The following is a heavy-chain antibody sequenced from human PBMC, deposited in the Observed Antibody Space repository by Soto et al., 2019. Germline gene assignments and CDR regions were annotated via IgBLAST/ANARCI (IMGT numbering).Heavy chain of an antibody. CDR2: IYYSGST. V-gene: IGHV4-59*01. Sequence: SETLSLTCTVSGGSISSYYWSWIRQPPGKGLEWIGYIYYSGSTSYNPSLKSRVTISVDTSKNQFSLKLSSVTAADTAVYYCARVSITFGGVISFDYWGQGTLVTVSS. D-gene: IGHD3-16*01. CDR1: GGSISSYY. CDR3: ARVSITFGGVISFDY. J-gene: IGHJ4*02.